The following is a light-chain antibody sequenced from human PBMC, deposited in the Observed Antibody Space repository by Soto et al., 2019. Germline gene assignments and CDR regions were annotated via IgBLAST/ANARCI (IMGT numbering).Light chain of an antibody. Sequence: EIVLTQSPATLSLSPGERATLSCRASQSVSSYLAWYQQKPGQAPRLLIFDASNMATGIPARFSGSGSGTDFTPTISSLEPEDFAVYYCQQRSNWRITFGQGTRLEIK. CDR1: QSVSSY. CDR3: QQRSNWRIT. J-gene: IGKJ5*01. CDR2: DAS. V-gene: IGKV3-11*01.